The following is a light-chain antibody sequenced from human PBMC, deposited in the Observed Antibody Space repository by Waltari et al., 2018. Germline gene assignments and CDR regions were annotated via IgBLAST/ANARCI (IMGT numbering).Light chain of an antibody. CDR3: MEALQSVT. V-gene: IGKV2-28*01. J-gene: IGKJ5*01. CDR2: VGS. Sequence: DIVMTQSPASLTVTPGEPASISCRSSQSLLDNNESNYLDWYLQKPGQSPQILIYVGSNRASGVPDRFSGSGSGTDFTLKISRVEAEDAGVYYCMEALQSVTFGQGTRLEIK. CDR1: QSLLDNNESNY.